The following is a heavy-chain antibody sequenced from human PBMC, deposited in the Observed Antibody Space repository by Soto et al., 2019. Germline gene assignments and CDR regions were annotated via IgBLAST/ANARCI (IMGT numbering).Heavy chain of an antibody. Sequence: SVKVSCKASGGTFSNYPISWVRQAPGQGLEWMGGIIPIFGTVNHAQKLQGRVTMTPDTSTSTAYMELRSLRSDDTAVYYCARGVGSGTYYNQYNWFDPWGQGTLVTVSS. J-gene: IGHJ5*02. D-gene: IGHD3-10*01. CDR2: IIPIFGTV. V-gene: IGHV1-69*06. CDR3: ARGVGSGTYYNQYNWFDP. CDR1: GGTFSNYP.